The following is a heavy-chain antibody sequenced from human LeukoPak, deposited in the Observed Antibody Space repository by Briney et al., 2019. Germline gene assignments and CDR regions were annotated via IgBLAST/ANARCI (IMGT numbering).Heavy chain of an antibody. Sequence: GGSLRLSWAASGFTFSSYWTHWVSQAPGKGLVWVSRINSDGSSTSYADSVQGRFTISRDNAKNTLYLQMNSLRADDTAVYYCAREDTVEMATTYWRQGTLATVSS. CDR3: AREDTVEMATTY. CDR1: GFTFSSYW. V-gene: IGHV3-74*01. D-gene: IGHD5-24*01. CDR2: INSDGSST. J-gene: IGHJ4*02.